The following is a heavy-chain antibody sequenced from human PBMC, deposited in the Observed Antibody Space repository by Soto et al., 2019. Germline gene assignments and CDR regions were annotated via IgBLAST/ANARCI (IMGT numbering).Heavy chain of an antibody. D-gene: IGHD7-27*01. V-gene: IGHV4-59*01. J-gene: IGHJ6*02. CDR3: ARVPPSTGRYYGMDV. Sequence: PSETLSLTCTVSGGSISSYYWIWIRQPPGKGLEWIGYIYYSGSTNYNPSLKSRVTISVDTSKNQFSLKLSSVTAADTAVYYCARVPPSTGRYYGMDVWGQGTTVTVSS. CDR1: GGSISSYY. CDR2: IYYSGST.